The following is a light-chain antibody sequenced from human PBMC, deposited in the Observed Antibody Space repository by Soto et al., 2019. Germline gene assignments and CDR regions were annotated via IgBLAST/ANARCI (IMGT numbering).Light chain of an antibody. Sequence: DFQMTQSPSTLSASVGERVTITCRASRNLNGWLAWYQKKPGKAPKLLIYKVSTLESGVPSRFSGSGSGTEFTLTISSLQPYESATYDCQQYYGAWTFGQGTKVEIK. CDR3: QQYYGAWT. J-gene: IGKJ1*01. CDR1: RNLNGW. CDR2: KVS. V-gene: IGKV1-5*03.